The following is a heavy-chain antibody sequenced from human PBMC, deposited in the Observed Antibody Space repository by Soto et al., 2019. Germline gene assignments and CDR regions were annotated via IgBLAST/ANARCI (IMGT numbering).Heavy chain of an antibody. D-gene: IGHD2-15*01. V-gene: IGHV1-18*04. CDR1: GYTFTSYG. Sequence: QVQLVQSGAEVKKPGASVKVSCKASGYTFTSYGIIWVRQAPGQGLEWMGWISAYNGNTNYAQKLQGRVTMTTDTSTSTAYMELRSLRSDDTAVYYCARVREYGGSYHRYYYYGMDVWGQGTTVTVSS. CDR2: ISAYNGNT. CDR3: ARVREYGGSYHRYYYYGMDV. J-gene: IGHJ6*02.